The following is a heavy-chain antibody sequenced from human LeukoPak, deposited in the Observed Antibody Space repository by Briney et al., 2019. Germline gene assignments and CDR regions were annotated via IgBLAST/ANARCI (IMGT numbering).Heavy chain of an antibody. CDR2: IIPIFGTA. V-gene: IGHV1-69*13. CDR1: GGTFSSYA. CDR3: ARDHGFAIFGVVIINFDY. D-gene: IGHD3-3*01. Sequence: SVKVSCKASGGTFSSYAISWVRQAPGQGLEWMGGIIPIFGTANYAQKFQGRVTITADESTSTAYMELRSLRSDDTAVYYCARDHGFAIFGVVIINFDYWGQGTLVTVSS. J-gene: IGHJ4*02.